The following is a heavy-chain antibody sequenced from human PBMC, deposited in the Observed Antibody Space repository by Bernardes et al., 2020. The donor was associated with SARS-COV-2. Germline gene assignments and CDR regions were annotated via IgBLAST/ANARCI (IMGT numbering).Heavy chain of an antibody. V-gene: IGHV3-23*01. CDR2: ITSAGET. Sequence: GGSLRLSCAVSGFYFRTYGMTWVRQAPGKGLEWLSLITSAGETYYADTVRGRFTISRDNAKNTLYWETKSLRADETAVYYCGRREAGSGQPFYFDYWGQGTLVTVSS. CDR3: GRREAGSGQPFYFDY. D-gene: IGHD3-10*01. J-gene: IGHJ4*02. CDR1: GFYFRTYG.